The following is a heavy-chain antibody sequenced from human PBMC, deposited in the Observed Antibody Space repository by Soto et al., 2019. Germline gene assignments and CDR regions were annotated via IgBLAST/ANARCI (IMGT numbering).Heavy chain of an antibody. CDR1: GGSISSYY. V-gene: IGHV4-59*01. CDR3: ARVRAVDYGMDV. Sequence: PSETLSLTCTVSGGSISSYYWSWIRQPPGKRLEWIGYIDYSGSTNYNPSLKSRVTISVDTSKNQFSLKLSSVTAADTAVYYCARVRAVDYGMDVWGQGTTVTVSS. CDR2: IDYSGST. J-gene: IGHJ6*02.